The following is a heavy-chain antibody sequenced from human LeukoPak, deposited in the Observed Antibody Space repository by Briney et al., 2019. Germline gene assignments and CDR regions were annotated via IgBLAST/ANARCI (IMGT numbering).Heavy chain of an antibody. D-gene: IGHD2-2*01. CDR1: GGSLSSYY. CDR2: IYYSGST. J-gene: IGHJ4*02. CDR3: ARDLRGSSCYDY. V-gene: IGHV4-59*01. Sequence: SETLSLTCTVSGGSLSSYYWSWIRQPPGKGLEWIGYIYYSGSTSYNPSLKSRVTILVDTSKNQFSLKLSSVTAADTALYYCARDLRGSSCYDYWGQGTLVTVSS.